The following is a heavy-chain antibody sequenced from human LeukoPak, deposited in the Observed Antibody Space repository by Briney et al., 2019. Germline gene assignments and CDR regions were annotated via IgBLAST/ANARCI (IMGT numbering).Heavy chain of an antibody. D-gene: IGHD3-22*01. CDR3: ARAPPRMIDNLYDAFDI. CDR1: GYTFTSYY. CDR2: INPSGGST. V-gene: IGHV1-46*01. Sequence: GASVKVSCKASGYTFTSYYMHWVRQAPGQGLEWMGIINPSGGSTSYAQKFQGRVTMTRDTSTSTVYMELSSLRSEDTAVYYCARAPPRMIDNLYDAFDIWSQGTMVTVSS. J-gene: IGHJ3*02.